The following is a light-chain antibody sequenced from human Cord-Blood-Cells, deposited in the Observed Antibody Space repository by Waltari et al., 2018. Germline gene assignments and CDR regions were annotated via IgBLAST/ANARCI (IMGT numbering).Light chain of an antibody. V-gene: IGKV1-39*01. J-gene: IGKJ1*01. CDR2: AAS. CDR1: QSISSY. CDR3: QQSYSTPPT. Sequence: DIQMSQSPSSLSASVGDRVTITCRASQSISSYLNWYQQKPGKAPKLLIYAASSLQSGVPSRFSGSEPGTDFTLTIISLQPEDFATYYCQQSYSTPPTCGQGTKVEIK.